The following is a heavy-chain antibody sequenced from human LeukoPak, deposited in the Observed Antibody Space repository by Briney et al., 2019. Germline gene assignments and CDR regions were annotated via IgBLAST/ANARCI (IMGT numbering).Heavy chain of an antibody. CDR2: IYYSGST. V-gene: IGHV4-61*08. Sequence: SETLSLTCTVSGGSISSGGYYWSWIRQPPGKGLEWIGYIYYSGSTNYNPSLKSRVTISVDTSKNQFSLKLSSVTAADTAVYYCAGGFTYDPYNWFDPWGQGTLVTVSS. CDR1: GGSISSGGYY. J-gene: IGHJ5*02. D-gene: IGHD3-16*01. CDR3: AGGFTYDPYNWFDP.